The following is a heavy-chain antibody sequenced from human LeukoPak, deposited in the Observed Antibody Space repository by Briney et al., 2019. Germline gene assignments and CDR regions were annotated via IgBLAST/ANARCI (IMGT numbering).Heavy chain of an antibody. Sequence: GGSLRLSCAASGFTFSSYAMSWVRQAPGKGLEWVSAISGSGGSTYYADSVKGRFTISRDNSKNTLYLQMNSLRAEDTAVYYCAKDARGSGSNIRAYYFDYWGQGTLVTVSS. CDR2: ISGSGGST. J-gene: IGHJ4*02. CDR1: GFTFSSYA. CDR3: AKDARGSGSNIRAYYFDY. V-gene: IGHV3-23*01. D-gene: IGHD3-10*01.